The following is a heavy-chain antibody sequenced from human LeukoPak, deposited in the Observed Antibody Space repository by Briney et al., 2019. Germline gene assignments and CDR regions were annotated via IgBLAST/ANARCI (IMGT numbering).Heavy chain of an antibody. V-gene: IGHV1-18*01. CDR3: AREDKDTNYEDY. Sequence: ASVKASCKASGYIFTSYGINWMRQAPGQGLEWMGWISAYNGNTRFAQKLQGRVTMTTDTSTNTAYLELRSLRSDDTAVYYCAREDKDTNYEDYWGQGTLVIVSS. D-gene: IGHD4-11*01. CDR2: ISAYNGNT. CDR1: GYIFTSYG. J-gene: IGHJ4*02.